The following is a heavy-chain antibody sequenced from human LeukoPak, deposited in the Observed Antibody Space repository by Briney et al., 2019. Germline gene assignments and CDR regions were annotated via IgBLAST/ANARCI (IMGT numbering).Heavy chain of an antibody. D-gene: IGHD5-12*01. CDR3: ARDGGYSGYESNFDY. J-gene: IGHJ4*02. CDR1: GFTFSSYA. V-gene: IGHV3-30-3*01. CDR2: ISYDGSNK. Sequence: GGSLRLSCAASGFTFSSYAMHWVRQAPGKGLEWVAVISYDGSNKYYADSVKGRFTISRDNSKDTLYLQMNSLRAEDTAVYYCARDGGYSGYESNFDYWGQGTLVTVSS.